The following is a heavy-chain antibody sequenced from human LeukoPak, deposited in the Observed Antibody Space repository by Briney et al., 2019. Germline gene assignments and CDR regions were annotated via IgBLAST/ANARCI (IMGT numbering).Heavy chain of an antibody. CDR1: GGSFSGYY. CDR2: INHSGST. Sequence: SETLSLTCAVYGGSFSGYYWSWIRQPPGKGLEWIGEINHSGSTNYNPSLKSRVAISVDTSKNQFSLKLSSVTAADTAVYYCARGTMADYWGQGTLVTVSS. V-gene: IGHV4-34*01. D-gene: IGHD3-10*01. J-gene: IGHJ4*02. CDR3: ARGTMADY.